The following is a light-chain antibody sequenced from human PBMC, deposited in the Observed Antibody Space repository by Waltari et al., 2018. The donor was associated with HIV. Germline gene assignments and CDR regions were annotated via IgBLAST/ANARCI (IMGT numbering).Light chain of an antibody. CDR1: SGHSNYA. Sequence: QLVLTQSPSASASLGASVKLTCTLSSGHSNYAIAWHQQQPGKGPRYLMKLTSDGSHIKGDGTPDRFSCSSSGAERYLTISSLQSEDEADYYCQTWGTCIQELFGGGTKLTVL. CDR2: LTSDGSH. J-gene: IGLJ3*02. CDR3: QTWGTCIQEL. V-gene: IGLV4-69*01.